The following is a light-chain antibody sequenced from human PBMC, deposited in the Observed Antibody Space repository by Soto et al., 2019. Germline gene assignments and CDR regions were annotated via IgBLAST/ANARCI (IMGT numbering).Light chain of an antibody. J-gene: IGKJ4*01. Sequence: VLTQSPATLSLSPGERATLSCRASQSVNTYLACYQQRPGQAPRLLIYDASNRAAGIPVRFSGSGSGTDFTLTISSLEPEDFAVYYCQQRQNWPPLTFGGGSVVEIK. CDR2: DAS. V-gene: IGKV3-11*01. CDR3: QQRQNWPPLT. CDR1: QSVNTY.